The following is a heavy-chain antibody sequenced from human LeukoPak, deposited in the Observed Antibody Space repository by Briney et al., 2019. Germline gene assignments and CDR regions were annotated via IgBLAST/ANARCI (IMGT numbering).Heavy chain of an antibody. CDR3: AKTTTDYYFDY. Sequence: GGSLRLSCAASGFTFSSYGMSWVRQAPGKGLEWVSAISGSGGSTYYADSVKGRFTISRDNSKNTLYLQMNSLGAEDTAVYYCAKTTTDYYFDYWGQGTLVTVSS. CDR2: ISGSGGST. D-gene: IGHD4-17*01. J-gene: IGHJ4*02. V-gene: IGHV3-23*01. CDR1: GFTFSSYG.